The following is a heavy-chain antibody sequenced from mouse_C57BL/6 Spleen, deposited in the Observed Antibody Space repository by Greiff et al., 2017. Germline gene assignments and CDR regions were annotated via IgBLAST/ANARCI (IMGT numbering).Heavy chain of an antibody. V-gene: IGHV14-2*01. J-gene: IGHJ3*01. CDR1: GFNIKDYY. Sequence: VHVKQSGAELVKPGASVKLSCTASGFNIKDYYMHWVKQRTEQGLEWIGRIDPEDGETKYAPKFQGKATITADTSSNTAYLQLSSLTSEDTAVDYCARAGGQPPPFAYWGQGTLVTVSA. CDR3: ARAGGQPPPFAY. D-gene: IGHD3-3*01. CDR2: IDPEDGET.